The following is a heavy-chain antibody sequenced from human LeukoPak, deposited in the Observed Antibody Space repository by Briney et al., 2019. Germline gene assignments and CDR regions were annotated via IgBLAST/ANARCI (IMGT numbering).Heavy chain of an antibody. CDR1: GGSFSGYY. D-gene: IGHD4-11*01. CDR2: INHSGST. CDR3: ARGRATVTTFYYYYYMDV. V-gene: IGHV4-34*01. Sequence: PSETLSLTCAVYGGSFSGYYWSWIRQPPGKGLGWIGEINHSGSTNYNPSLKSRVTISVDTSKNQFSLRLSSATAADTAVYYCARGRATVTTFYYYYYMDVWGKGTTVTVSS. J-gene: IGHJ6*03.